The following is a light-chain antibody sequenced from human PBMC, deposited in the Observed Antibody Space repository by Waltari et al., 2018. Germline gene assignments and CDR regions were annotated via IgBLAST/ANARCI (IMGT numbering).Light chain of an antibody. J-gene: IGLJ3*02. CDR2: YDS. Sequence: YVLTQPPSGSVDPGKTARLTCGGVNIGSKSVNSCQQKPGPAPVLVMFYDSDRPSEPPGRFSGANSGKPATLTRSWVEAWDEADYHCQVWDDVTDSGVFGGGTKLTVL. V-gene: IGLV3-21*04. CDR1: NIGSKS. CDR3: QVWDDVTDSGV.